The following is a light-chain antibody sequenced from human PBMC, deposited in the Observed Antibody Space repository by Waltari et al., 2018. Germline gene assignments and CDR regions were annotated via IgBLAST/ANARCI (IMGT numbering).Light chain of an antibody. V-gene: IGKV2-24*01. CDR1: QSLVYSDGNTY. CDR3: MQTVQFRWT. J-gene: IGKJ1*01. CDR2: QVS. Sequence: DIVLTQTPLSSPVTLGQPASISCRSSQSLVYSDGNTYLSWLQQRPGQPPRLLSYQVSNRFSGVPDRFSGSGAGTDFTLKISRVEAEDVGVYYCMQTVQFRWTFGQGTKVEIK.